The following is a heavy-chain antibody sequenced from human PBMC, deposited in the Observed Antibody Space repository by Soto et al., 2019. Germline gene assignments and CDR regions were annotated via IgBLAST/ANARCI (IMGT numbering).Heavy chain of an antibody. Sequence: QVQLQESGPGLVKPSQTLSLTCTVSGGSISSSDYYWTWIRQPPGKGLEWIGYIFYSGGTYYNPSLKSRAIISLDTSKNQLSLSLTSVTTADTAVYFCARRHFHESSGYHVDFWGQGTLVTVSS. J-gene: IGHJ4*02. D-gene: IGHD3-22*01. V-gene: IGHV4-30-4*01. CDR2: IFYSGGT. CDR1: GGSISSSDYY. CDR3: ARRHFHESSGYHVDF.